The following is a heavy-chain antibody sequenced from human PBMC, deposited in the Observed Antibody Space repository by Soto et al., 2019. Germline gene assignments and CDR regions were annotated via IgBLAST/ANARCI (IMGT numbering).Heavy chain of an antibody. CDR3: AKGLDYYGSGSSPNWFDP. CDR1: GFTFSSYA. V-gene: IGHV3-23*01. D-gene: IGHD3-10*01. CDR2: ISGSGGST. J-gene: IGHJ5*02. Sequence: EVQLLESGGGLVQPGGSLRLSCAASGFTFSSYAMSWVRQAPGKGLEWVSAISGSGGSTYYADSVKGRFTISRDNSKNPLYLQMNSLRAEDTAVYYCAKGLDYYGSGSSPNWFDPWGQGTLVTVSS.